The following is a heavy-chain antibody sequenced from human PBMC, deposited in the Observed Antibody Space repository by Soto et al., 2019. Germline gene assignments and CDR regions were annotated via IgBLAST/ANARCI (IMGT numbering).Heavy chain of an antibody. D-gene: IGHD3-3*01. CDR1: GGSFSGYY. J-gene: IGHJ4*02. CDR3: ARDPFWSASYYFDY. V-gene: IGHV4-34*01. Sequence: SETLSLTCAVYGGSFSGYYWSWIRQPPGKGLEWIGEINHSGSTNYNPSLKSRVTISVDTSKNQFSLKLSSVTAADTAVYYCARDPFWSASYYFDYWGQGTLVTVSS. CDR2: INHSGST.